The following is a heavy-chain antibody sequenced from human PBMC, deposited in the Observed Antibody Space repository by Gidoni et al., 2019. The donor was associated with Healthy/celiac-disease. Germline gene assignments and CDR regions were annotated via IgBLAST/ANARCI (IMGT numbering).Heavy chain of an antibody. D-gene: IGHD6-13*01. V-gene: IGHV2-26*01. CDR3: ARTLAAAGTVDY. J-gene: IGHJ4*02. Sequence: YSTSLKSRLTISKDTSKSQVVLTMTNMDPVDTATYYCARTLAAAGTVDYWGQGTLVTVSS.